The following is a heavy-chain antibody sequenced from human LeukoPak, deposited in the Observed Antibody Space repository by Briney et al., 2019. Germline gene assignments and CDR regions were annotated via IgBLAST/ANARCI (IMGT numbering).Heavy chain of an antibody. CDR1: GGSISSRPYY. CDR3: ARENRQDQWELAKYYYYYYMDV. D-gene: IGHD1-26*01. V-gene: IGHV4-61*01. CDR2: IYYSGST. Sequence: SETLSLTCTVSGGSISSRPYYWGWVRQPPWKGLEWIGYIYYSGSTNYNPSLKSRVTISVDTSKNQFSLKLSSVTAADTAVYYCARENRQDQWELAKYYYYYYMDVWGKGTTVTVSS. J-gene: IGHJ6*03.